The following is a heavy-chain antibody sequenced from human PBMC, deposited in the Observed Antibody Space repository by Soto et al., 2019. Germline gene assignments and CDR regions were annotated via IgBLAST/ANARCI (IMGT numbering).Heavy chain of an antibody. CDR2: INHSGST. CDR1: GDSISGSQW. J-gene: IGHJ5*02. D-gene: IGHD1-26*01. CDR3: ARGSGSYYKNWFDP. Sequence: SETLSLTCAVSGDSISGSQWWSWVRLPPGKGLEWIGEINHSGSTNYNPSLKSRVTISVDTSKNQFSLKLSSVTAADTAVYYCARGSGSYYKNWFDPWGQGTLVTVSS. V-gene: IGHV4-34*01.